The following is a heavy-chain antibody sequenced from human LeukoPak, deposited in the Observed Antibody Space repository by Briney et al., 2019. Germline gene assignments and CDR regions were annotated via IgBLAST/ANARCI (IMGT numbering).Heavy chain of an antibody. CDR2: ISYDGSNK. CDR1: GFTFSSYA. Sequence: GGSLRLSCAASGFTFSSYAMHWVRQAPGKGLEWVAVISYDGSNKYYADSVKGRFTISRDNAKNTLYLQMNSLRAEETAVYYCARGANYYGSGDRGNWFDPWGQGTLVTVSS. CDR3: ARGANYYGSGDRGNWFDP. V-gene: IGHV3-30*04. D-gene: IGHD3-10*01. J-gene: IGHJ5*02.